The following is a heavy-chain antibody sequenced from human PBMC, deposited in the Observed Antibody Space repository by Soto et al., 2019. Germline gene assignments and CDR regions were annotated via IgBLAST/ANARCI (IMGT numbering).Heavy chain of an antibody. CDR3: ASELPFVNY. CDR1: GFTFSSYG. Sequence: GGSLRLSCAASGFTFSSYGMHWVRQAPGKGLEWVAVISYDGSNKYYADSVKGRFTISRGNSKNTLYLQMNSLRAEDTAVYYCASELPFVNYWGQGTLVTVSS. CDR2: ISYDGSNK. D-gene: IGHD2-21*01. V-gene: IGHV3-30*03. J-gene: IGHJ4*02.